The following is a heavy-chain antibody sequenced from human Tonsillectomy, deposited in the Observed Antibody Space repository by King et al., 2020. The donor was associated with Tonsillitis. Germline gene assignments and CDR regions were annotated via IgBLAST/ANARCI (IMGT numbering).Heavy chain of an antibody. D-gene: IGHD5-18*01. J-gene: IGHJ4*02. CDR2: INHSGST. Sequence: VQLQQWGAGLLKPSETLSLTCAVYGGSFSGYYWSWIRQPPGKGLEWIGEINHSGSTNYNPSLKSRVTVSVDTSKNQFSLKLSSVTAADTAVYYCARGYSYGFYYFGYWGQGTLVTVSS. CDR1: GGSFSGYY. CDR3: ARGYSYGFYYFGY. V-gene: IGHV4-34*01.